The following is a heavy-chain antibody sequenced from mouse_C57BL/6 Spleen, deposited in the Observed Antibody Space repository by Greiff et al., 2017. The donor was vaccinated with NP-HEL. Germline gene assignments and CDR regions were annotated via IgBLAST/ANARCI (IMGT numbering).Heavy chain of an antibody. J-gene: IGHJ4*01. CDR3: ARGGYYCSSPYAMDY. CDR2: ISSGSSTI. D-gene: IGHD1-1*01. V-gene: IGHV5-17*01. Sequence: VQLKESGGGLVKPGGSLKLSCAASGFTFSDYGMHWVRQAPEKGLEWVAYISSGSSTIYYADTVKGRFTISRDNAKNTLFLQMTSLRSEDTASYYCARGGYYCSSPYAMDYWGQGTSVTVSS. CDR1: GFTFSDYG.